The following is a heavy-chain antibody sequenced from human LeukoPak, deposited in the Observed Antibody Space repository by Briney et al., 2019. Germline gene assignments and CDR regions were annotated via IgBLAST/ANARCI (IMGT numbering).Heavy chain of an antibody. J-gene: IGHJ3*02. CDR2: INTNTGNP. D-gene: IGHD3-10*01. CDR1: GYTFTSYA. Sequence: ASVKVSCKASGYTFTSYAMNWVRQAPGQGLEWMGWINTNTGNPTYAQGFTGRFVFSLDTSVSTAYLQISSLKAEDTAVYYCARILIGFGGAFDAFNIRGQGTMVTVSS. V-gene: IGHV7-4-1*02. CDR3: ARILIGFGGAFDAFNI.